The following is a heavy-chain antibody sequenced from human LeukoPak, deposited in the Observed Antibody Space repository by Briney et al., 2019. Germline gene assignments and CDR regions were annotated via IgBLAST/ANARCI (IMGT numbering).Heavy chain of an antibody. CDR2: ISYDGSNK. J-gene: IGHJ4*02. V-gene: IGHV3-30*04. CDR3: AREFGHPGGYSYQDY. D-gene: IGHD5-18*01. CDR1: GFTCSSYA. Sequence: GGSLRLSCAASGFTCSSYAMHWVRQAPGKGLEWVAVISYDGSNKYYADSVKGRFTISRDNSKNTLYLQMNSLRAEDTAVYYCAREFGHPGGYSYQDYWGQGTLVTVSS.